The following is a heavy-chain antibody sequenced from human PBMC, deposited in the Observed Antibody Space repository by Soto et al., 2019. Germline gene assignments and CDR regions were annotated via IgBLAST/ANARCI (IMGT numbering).Heavy chain of an antibody. V-gene: IGHV4-61*01. D-gene: IGHD2-2*02. CDR1: GGAVNTRSYL. CDR3: GRIPTMLLAFDI. CDR2: VDNSGNT. J-gene: IGHJ3*02. Sequence: QVQLQESGPRQVKPSETLSLTCTVSGGAVNTRSYLWSWIRQPPGETLEWIGSVDNSGNTKFNPSLKRRITMSLDTSRNLFSLRLSSVTAAETAMYYCGRIPTMLLAFDIWGQGTMVTVSS.